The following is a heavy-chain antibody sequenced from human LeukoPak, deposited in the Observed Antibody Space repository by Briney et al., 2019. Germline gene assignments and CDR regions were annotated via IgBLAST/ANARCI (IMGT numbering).Heavy chain of an antibody. Sequence: SEPLSLTCAVFGGSFSDYYWSWIRQPPGKGLEWIGDSNPSGSTNCNPSLKSRVTLSIDTSTKQFSLRLGPVTAADTAVYYCARMRGGGIGYHYYMDVWGKGTTVIVSS. CDR3: ARMRGGGIGYHYYMDV. CDR1: GGSFSDYY. J-gene: IGHJ6*03. D-gene: IGHD2-15*01. CDR2: SNPSGST. V-gene: IGHV4-34*01.